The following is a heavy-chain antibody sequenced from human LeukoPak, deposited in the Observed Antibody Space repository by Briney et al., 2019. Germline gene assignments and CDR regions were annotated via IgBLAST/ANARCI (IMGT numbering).Heavy chain of an antibody. V-gene: IGHV4-59*01. D-gene: IGHD6-19*01. CDR1: GGSISSYY. Sequence: SETLSLTCTVSGGSISSYYWTWIRQPPGKGLEWIGYIYYSGSTNYNPSLKSRVTISVDTSKNQFSLKLSSVTAADTAVYYCARDSSGWYWDYWGQGTLVTVSS. CDR3: ARDSSGWYWDY. CDR2: IYYSGST. J-gene: IGHJ4*02.